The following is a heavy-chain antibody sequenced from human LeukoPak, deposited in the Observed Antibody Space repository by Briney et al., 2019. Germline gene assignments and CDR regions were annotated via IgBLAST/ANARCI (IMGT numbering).Heavy chain of an antibody. J-gene: IGHJ2*01. CDR1: GYTFIGYY. Sequence: ASVKVSCKASGYTFIGYYMHWVRQAPGQGLEWMGWINPNSGGTHYARKFQGGVTMTRETSSSKAYMELSRLSSDDTDVYYCTRVDIVVVPAATYWYFDLWGRGTLVTVSS. CDR2: INPNSGGT. V-gene: IGHV1-2*02. D-gene: IGHD2-2*03. CDR3: TRVDIVVVPAATYWYFDL.